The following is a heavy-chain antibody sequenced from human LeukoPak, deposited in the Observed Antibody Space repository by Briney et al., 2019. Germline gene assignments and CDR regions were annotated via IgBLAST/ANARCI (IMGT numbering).Heavy chain of an antibody. V-gene: IGHV1-46*01. D-gene: IGHD3-9*01. CDR1: GYTFTSYY. CDR3: ARTVTTYYDILTGYYPYYYYMDV. Sequence: GASVKVSCKASGYTFTSYYMHWVRQAPGQGLEWMGIINPSGGGTTYAQKFQGRVTMTRDMSTSTVYMELSSLRSEDTAVYYCARTVTTYYDILTGYYPYYYYMDVWGKGTTVTVSS. CDR2: INPSGGGT. J-gene: IGHJ6*03.